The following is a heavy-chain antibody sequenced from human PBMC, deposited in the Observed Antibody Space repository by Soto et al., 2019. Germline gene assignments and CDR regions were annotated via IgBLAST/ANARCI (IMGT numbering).Heavy chain of an antibody. CDR3: ARIRHSGSYYFMYYYGMDV. CDR2: ISYSGSS. J-gene: IGHJ6*02. D-gene: IGHD1-26*01. V-gene: IGHV4-39*01. Sequence: PSETLSLTCTVSGGSISSSSYYWGWIRQPPGRGLEWVGSISYSGSSYYNPSLKSRVTISVDTSKNQFSLRLSSVTAADTAVYYCARIRHSGSYYFMYYYGMDVWGQGTTVTVSS. CDR1: GGSISSSSYY.